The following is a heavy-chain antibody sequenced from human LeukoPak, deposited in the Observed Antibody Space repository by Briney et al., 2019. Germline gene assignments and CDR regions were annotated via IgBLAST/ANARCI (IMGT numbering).Heavy chain of an antibody. D-gene: IGHD3-22*01. V-gene: IGHV3-23*01. CDR3: AKTYYYDSSGYSDY. J-gene: IGHJ4*02. CDR1: GFTFDNYG. CDR2: ISGRGSNT. Sequence: QPGGSLRLSCVASGFTFDNYGMSWVRQAPGKGLEWVSAISGRGSNTYYTDSVKGRFTISRDNSKNTLYLQMNNLGAEDTAVYYCAKTYYYDSSGYSDYWGQGTLVTVSA.